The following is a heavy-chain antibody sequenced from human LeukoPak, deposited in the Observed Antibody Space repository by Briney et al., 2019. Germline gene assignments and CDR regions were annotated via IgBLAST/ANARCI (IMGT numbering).Heavy chain of an antibody. CDR2: ISYDGSNR. CDR3: AKGPYSSSWYGVHY. J-gene: IGHJ4*02. D-gene: IGHD6-13*01. Sequence: PGGSLRLSCAASGFIFRTFPIHWVRQAPGKGLEWVALISYDGSNRYYADSVKGRFTISRDNSKNTLYLQMNSLRAEDTAVYYCAKGPYSSSWYGVHYWGQGTLVTVSS. CDR1: GFIFRTFP. V-gene: IGHV3-30*04.